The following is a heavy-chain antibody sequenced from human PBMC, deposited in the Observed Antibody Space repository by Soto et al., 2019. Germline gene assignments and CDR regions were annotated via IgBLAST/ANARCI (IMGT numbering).Heavy chain of an antibody. D-gene: IGHD5-12*01. CDR2: IYPGDSDT. J-gene: IGHJ4*02. V-gene: IGHV5-51*01. CDR1: GYDFTTFW. Sequence: PGRSLKISCQGGGYDFTTFWIAWVRQMPGKGLDWMGIIYPGDSDTRYSPSFQGQVTISVDNSIDTAYLEWTTLRASDSAMYYCARHSLATQPGDYWGQGTRVTVSS. CDR3: ARHSLATQPGDY.